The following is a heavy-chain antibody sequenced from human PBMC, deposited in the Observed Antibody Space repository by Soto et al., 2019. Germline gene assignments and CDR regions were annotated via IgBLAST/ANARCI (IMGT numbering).Heavy chain of an antibody. D-gene: IGHD4-4*01. Sequence: QVQLVQSGAEVKKPGASVKVSCKAAGYTFTSYAMHWVRQAPGQRLEWMGWINAGNGNTKYSRKFQGRVPITRDTSASTAYRELSSLRSEDTAVYYCARDGDYSVLVERKNCFDPWCQGTLVTVSS. CDR3: ARDGDYSVLVERKNCFDP. CDR1: GYTFTSYA. J-gene: IGHJ5*02. CDR2: INAGNGNT. V-gene: IGHV1-3*01.